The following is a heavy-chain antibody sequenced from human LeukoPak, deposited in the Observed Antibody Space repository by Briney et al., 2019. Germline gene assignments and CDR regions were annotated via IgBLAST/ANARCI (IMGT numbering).Heavy chain of an antibody. V-gene: IGHV1-18*01. Sequence: ASVKVSCKASGYTFTSYGISWVRQAPGQGLEWMGWISAYNGNTNYAQKLQGRVTMTTDTSTSTAYMELRSLRSDDTAVYYCARDVNSSGLLWFGELLSDAFDYWGQGTLVTVSS. CDR2: ISAYNGNT. CDR3: ARDVNSSGLLWFGELLSDAFDY. CDR1: GYTFTSYG. D-gene: IGHD3-10*01. J-gene: IGHJ4*02.